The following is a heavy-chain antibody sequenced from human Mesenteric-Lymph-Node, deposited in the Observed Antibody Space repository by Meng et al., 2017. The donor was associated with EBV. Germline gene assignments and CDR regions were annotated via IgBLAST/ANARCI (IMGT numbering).Heavy chain of an antibody. V-gene: IGHV4-4*02. D-gene: IGHD3-22*01. CDR3: ARILVGENSGYFLDY. Sequence: VPREVSRPATLRPSGTLALTSVVSCASLTRRTGWRWFRPPPGKGLEWIGEMSHSGSSNYNPSLNNRVTMSVDKSKNRVFLQLSSVTAADTAMYYCARILVGENSGYFLDYWGQGIVVTVSS. CDR1: CASLTRRTG. J-gene: IGHJ4*02. CDR2: MSHSGSS.